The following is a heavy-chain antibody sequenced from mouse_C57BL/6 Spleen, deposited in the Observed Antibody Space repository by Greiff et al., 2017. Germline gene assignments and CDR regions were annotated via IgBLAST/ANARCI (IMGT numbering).Heavy chain of an antibody. Sequence: VQLQQSGAELVRPGASVKLSCKASGYTFTDYYINWVKQRPGQGLEWIARIYPGSGNTYYNEKFKGKATLTAEKSSSTAYMQLSSLTSEDSAVYFCASLTDYFDYWGQGTTLTVSS. J-gene: IGHJ2*01. CDR1: GYTFTDYY. CDR2: IYPGSGNT. CDR3: ASLTDYFDY. V-gene: IGHV1-76*01.